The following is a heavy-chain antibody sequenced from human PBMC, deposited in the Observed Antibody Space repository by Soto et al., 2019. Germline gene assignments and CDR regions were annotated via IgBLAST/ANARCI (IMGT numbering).Heavy chain of an antibody. CDR1: GGSVSSGSYH. CDR3: ATLSAAWFDP. CDR2: IYQSGST. Sequence: QVQLQESGPGLVKPSETLSLTCTVSGGSVSSGSYHWGWIRQPPGKGLEWIGYIYQSGSTNYNPPHKSRVTIAVDTSKNQFAVSLTSVTAADAAVYYCATLSAAWFDPWGQGTLVTVAS. V-gene: IGHV4-61*01. J-gene: IGHJ5*02. D-gene: IGHD6-19*01.